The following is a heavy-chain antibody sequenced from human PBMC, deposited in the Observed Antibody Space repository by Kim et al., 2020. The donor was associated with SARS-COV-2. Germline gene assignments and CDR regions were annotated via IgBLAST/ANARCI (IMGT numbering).Heavy chain of an antibody. Sequence: FIPALESPVTRSVDTSKNQFSLKLSSGTAANTAVYYCARVTTVTADAFDIWGQGTMVTVSS. D-gene: IGHD4-4*01. CDR3: ARVTTVTADAFDI. V-gene: IGHV4-59*01. J-gene: IGHJ3*02.